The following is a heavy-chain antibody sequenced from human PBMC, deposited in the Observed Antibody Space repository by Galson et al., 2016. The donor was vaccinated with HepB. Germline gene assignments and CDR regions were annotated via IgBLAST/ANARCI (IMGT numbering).Heavy chain of an antibody. J-gene: IGHJ3*02. CDR3: ARDGYYCDNSFFRGEKAFDI. CDR1: GFTFSSYW. Sequence: SLRLSCAASGFTFSSYWMHWVRQAPGKGLVWVSRINSDGNTTNYADSVKGRFTISRDNAKNTLYLQMNSLRAEDTAGYYCARDGYYCDNSFFRGEKAFDIWGQGATVTVSS. CDR2: INSDGNTT. V-gene: IGHV3-74*01. D-gene: IGHD4-17*01.